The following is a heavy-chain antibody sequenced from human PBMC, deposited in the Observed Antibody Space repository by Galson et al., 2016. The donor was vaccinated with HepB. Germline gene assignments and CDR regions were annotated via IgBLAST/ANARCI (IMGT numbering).Heavy chain of an antibody. J-gene: IGHJ4*02. Sequence: LVKVSCKASGYTFTNYAFSWVRQAPGQGLEWMGWISNYNGNKNYAQRFQDRVTMTTDTSTTTAYMELGNLTSDDTAIYYCAAVISGWSLDYWGQGILVTVSA. CDR1: GYTFTNYA. CDR2: ISNYNGNK. D-gene: IGHD6-19*01. V-gene: IGHV1-18*01. CDR3: AAVISGWSLDY.